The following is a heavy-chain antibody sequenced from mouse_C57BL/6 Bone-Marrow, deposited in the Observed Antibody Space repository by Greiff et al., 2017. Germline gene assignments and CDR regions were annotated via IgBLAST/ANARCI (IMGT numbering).Heavy chain of an antibody. CDR3: ARDGFDV. CDR1: GFTFSSYA. CDR2: ISDGGSYT. J-gene: IGHJ1*03. Sequence: EVKLVESGGGLVKPGGSLKLSCAASGFTFSSYAMSWVRQTPEKRLEWVATISDGGSYTYYPDNVKGRFTISRDNAKNNLYLQMSHLKSEDTAMYYCARDGFDVWGTGTTVTVSS. V-gene: IGHV5-4*01.